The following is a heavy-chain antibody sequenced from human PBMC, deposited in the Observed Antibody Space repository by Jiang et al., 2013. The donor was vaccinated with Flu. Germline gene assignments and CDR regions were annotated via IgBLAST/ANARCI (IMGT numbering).Heavy chain of an antibody. V-gene: IGHV4-59*08. J-gene: IGHJ4*02. CDR3: ARRLQSSYDGDPFYFDS. D-gene: IGHD3-16*01. Sequence: PGLVKPSETLSLTCTVSGGSLSSYYWTWIRQPPGKELEWIGYIYFTGNTNYNPSLQSRVTISVDTSRNQFSLKLTSVTAADTAVYYCARRLQSSYDGDPFYFDSWGQGTLVTVSS. CDR1: GGSLSSYY. CDR2: IYFTGNT.